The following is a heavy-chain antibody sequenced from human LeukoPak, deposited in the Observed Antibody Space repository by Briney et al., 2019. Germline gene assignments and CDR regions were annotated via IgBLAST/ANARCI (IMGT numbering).Heavy chain of an antibody. CDR2: INPNSGGT. CDR1: GYTFTGYY. J-gene: IGHJ4*02. Sequence: ASVKVSCKASGYTFTGYYMHWVRQAPGQGLEWKGWINPNSGGTNYGRVTMTRDTSISTAYMELSRLRSDDTAVYYCARGCSGGSCYSPAFDYWGQGTLVTVSS. CDR3: ARGCSGGSCYSPAFDY. D-gene: IGHD2-15*01. V-gene: IGHV1-2*02.